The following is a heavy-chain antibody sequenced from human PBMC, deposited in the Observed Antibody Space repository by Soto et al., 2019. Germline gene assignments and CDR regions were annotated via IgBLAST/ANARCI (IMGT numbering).Heavy chain of an antibody. CDR3: AKDQKYQPRYFDY. J-gene: IGHJ4*02. Sequence: LRLSCAASGFTFSSYAMSWVRQAPGKGLEWVSAISGSGGSTYYADSVKGRFTISRDNSXXXXXXQXKXLRXXDTAVYYCAKDQKYQPRYFDYWGQGTLVTVSS. V-gene: IGHV3-23*01. CDR1: GFTFSSYA. CDR2: ISGSGGST. D-gene: IGHD2-2*01.